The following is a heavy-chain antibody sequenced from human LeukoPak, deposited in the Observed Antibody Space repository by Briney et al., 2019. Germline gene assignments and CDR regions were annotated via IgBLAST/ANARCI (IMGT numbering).Heavy chain of an antibody. V-gene: IGHV1-18*01. CDR1: GYNFTSYG. CDR3: ASDLRTFAIFGMAKAGGAFDV. D-gene: IGHD3-3*01. CDR2: ISGYNGHK. J-gene: IGHJ3*01. Sequence: ASVKVSCKASGYNFTSYGFSWVRQAPGQGLEWMGWISGYNGHKKYAEKFQGRVTMTTDTSTSTAYMDLRSLRSDDTAMYYCASDLRTFAIFGMAKAGGAFDVWGQGTMVTVSS.